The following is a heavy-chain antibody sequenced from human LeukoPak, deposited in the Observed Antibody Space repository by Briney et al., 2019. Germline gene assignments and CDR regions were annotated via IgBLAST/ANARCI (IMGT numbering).Heavy chain of an antibody. V-gene: IGHV3-23*01. CDR3: AKTPGGYYDILTGYYPFDY. CDR2: VSGSGGST. J-gene: IGHJ4*02. D-gene: IGHD3-9*01. Sequence: GGSLRLSCAASGFTFSSYAMSWVRQAPGKGLEWVSAVSGSGGSTYYADSVKGRFTISRDNSKNTLYLQVNSLRVEDTAVYYCAKTPGGYYDILTGYYPFDYWGQGTLVTVSS. CDR1: GFTFSSYA.